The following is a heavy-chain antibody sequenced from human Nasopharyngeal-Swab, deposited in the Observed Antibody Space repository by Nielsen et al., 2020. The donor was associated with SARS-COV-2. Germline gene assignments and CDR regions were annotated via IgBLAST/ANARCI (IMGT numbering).Heavy chain of an antibody. Sequence: VLEWIGESNQTGSTNYNPSLKMRVTISGDTSKIQFSLVLSSVTAADTSVYYCAQTPLFFFKQKTAYEFGLGIPAEPLFRSRMHWG. CDR2: SNQTGST. J-gene: IGHJ1*01. D-gene: IGHD3-10*01. CDR3: AQTPLFFFKQKTAYEFGLGIPAEPLFRSRMH. V-gene: IGHV4-34*01.